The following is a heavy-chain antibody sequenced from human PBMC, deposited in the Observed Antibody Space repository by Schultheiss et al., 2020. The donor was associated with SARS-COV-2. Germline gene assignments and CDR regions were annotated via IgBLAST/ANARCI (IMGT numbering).Heavy chain of an antibody. D-gene: IGHD3-22*01. CDR1: GFTLSTYA. CDR2: LSYDGVND. J-gene: IGHJ4*02. Sequence: GGSLRLSCAASGFTLSTYAIHWVRQAPGTGLEWVAVLSYDGVNDYYADSVKGRFTISRDNAKNSLYLQMNSLRAEDTAVYYCARETYYYDTSGYYPYYFDYWGQGTLVTVSS. V-gene: IGHV3-30*07. CDR3: ARETYYYDTSGYYPYYFDY.